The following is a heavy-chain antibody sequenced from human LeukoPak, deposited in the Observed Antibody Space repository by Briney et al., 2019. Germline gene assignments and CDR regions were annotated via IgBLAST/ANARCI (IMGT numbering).Heavy chain of an antibody. CDR2: IKEDGSEK. Sequence: GGSLRLSRSASGFAFGSYWMNWVRQAPGKGLEWVANIKEDGSEKYYVDSVKGRFTISRDNAKNSLYLQMNSLRAEDTAVYYCARSLTRNAYWGQGTLVTVSS. V-gene: IGHV3-7*01. CDR3: ARSLTRNAY. D-gene: IGHD3-9*01. J-gene: IGHJ4*02. CDR1: GFAFGSYW.